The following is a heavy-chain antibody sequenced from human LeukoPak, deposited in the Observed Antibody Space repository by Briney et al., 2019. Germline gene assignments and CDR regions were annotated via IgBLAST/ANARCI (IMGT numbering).Heavy chain of an antibody. Sequence: GGSLRLSCAASGFTFSNCPMHWVRQAPGKGLEWVAGVSYDGSATFYADSVKGRFSISRDNSKNTLFLQMNSLRAEDTAMYYCAKEGDSSGHCGDFDIWGQGTMVTVSS. CDR1: GFTFSNCP. D-gene: IGHD3-22*01. CDR3: AKEGDSSGHCGDFDI. V-gene: IGHV3-30*04. J-gene: IGHJ3*02. CDR2: VSYDGSAT.